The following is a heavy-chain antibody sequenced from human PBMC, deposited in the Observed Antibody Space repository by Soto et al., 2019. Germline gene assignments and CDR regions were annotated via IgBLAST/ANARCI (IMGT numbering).Heavy chain of an antibody. CDR2: ICYSGST. D-gene: IGHD4-17*01. CDR3: ARYGDQTDAFDI. V-gene: IGHV4-31*01. Sequence: QVQLQESGPGLVKPSQTLSLTCTVSGGSISSDGYYWSRIRQHPGKGLGGIGYICYSGSTYYNPSPKSQVTIPVDTTKNQFSLKLSSVTAADTAVYYGARYGDQTDAFDIWVQETMVTVSS. J-gene: IGHJ3*02. CDR1: GGSISSDGYY.